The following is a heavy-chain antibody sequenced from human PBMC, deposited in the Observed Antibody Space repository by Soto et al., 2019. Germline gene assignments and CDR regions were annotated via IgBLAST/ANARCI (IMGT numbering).Heavy chain of an antibody. CDR1: GGTFSSYA. V-gene: IGHV1-69*13. CDR3: ARGHNWNLEGPNWLDP. CDR2: IIPIFGTA. Sequence: ASVKVSCKASGGTFSSYAISWVRQAPGQGLEWMGGIIPIFGTANYAQKFQGRVTITADESTSTAYMELSSLRSEDTAVYYCARGHNWNLEGPNWLDPWGQGTLVTVSS. J-gene: IGHJ5*02. D-gene: IGHD1-7*01.